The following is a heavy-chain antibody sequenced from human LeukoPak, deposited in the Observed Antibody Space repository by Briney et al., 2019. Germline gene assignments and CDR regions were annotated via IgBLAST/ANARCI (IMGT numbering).Heavy chain of an antibody. V-gene: IGHV1-18*01. CDR1: GYTFNIYG. J-gene: IGHJ4*02. CDR2: ISAYNSDT. Sequence: ASVTVSCKASGYTFNIYGISWVRQAPGKGLEWMGWISAYNSDTKYAQKLQGRVTLTTDTSTSTAYMELRSLTSDDAAVYYCGRSSSGWSVDYWGQGALVTVSS. CDR3: GRSSSGWSVDY. D-gene: IGHD6-19*01.